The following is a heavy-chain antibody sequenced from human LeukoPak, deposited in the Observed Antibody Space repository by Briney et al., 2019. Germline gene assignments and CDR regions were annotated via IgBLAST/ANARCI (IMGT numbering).Heavy chain of an antibody. D-gene: IGHD5-18*01. V-gene: IGHV4-31*03. Sequence: SETLSLTCTVSGGAISSGGYYWSWIRQHPGKGLEWIGYIYYSGSTYYNPSLKSRVTISVDTSKNQFSLKLSSVTAADTAFYYCARGGSRRDTAMVWDYWGQGILVTVSS. CDR2: IYYSGST. J-gene: IGHJ4*02. CDR1: GGAISSGGYY. CDR3: ARGGSRRDTAMVWDY.